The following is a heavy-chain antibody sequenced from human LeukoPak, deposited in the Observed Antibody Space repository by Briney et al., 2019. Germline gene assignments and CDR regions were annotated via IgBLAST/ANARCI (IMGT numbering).Heavy chain of an antibody. CDR3: ARDPGDYYDHSGSFEY. Sequence: PGGSLRLSCAASGFTFRDYYMSWIRLGPGKGLEWVSFISNSGDTIYYADSVKGRFTISRDNAKNSVYLQMNSLRAEDTAVYYCARDPGDYYDHSGSFEYWGQGTLVTVSS. CDR2: ISNSGDTI. CDR1: GFTFRDYY. D-gene: IGHD3-22*01. V-gene: IGHV3-11*01. J-gene: IGHJ4*02.